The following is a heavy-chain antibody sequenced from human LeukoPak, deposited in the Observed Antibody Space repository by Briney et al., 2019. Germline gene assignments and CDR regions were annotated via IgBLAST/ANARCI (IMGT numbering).Heavy chain of an antibody. CDR2: INSNGDST. CDR3: ARDRFFYDFLCGRYYYMDV. V-gene: IGHV3-64*01. Sequence: GGSLRLSCVASGFNFSSYGMHWARQAPGKGLEYVSAINSNGDSTYYGNSVKGRFTISRDNWKSTLYLQLGSLRSEDMAVYYCARDRFFYDFLCGRYYYMDVWGKGTTVTVSS. D-gene: IGHD3-3*01. CDR1: GFNFSSYG. J-gene: IGHJ6*03.